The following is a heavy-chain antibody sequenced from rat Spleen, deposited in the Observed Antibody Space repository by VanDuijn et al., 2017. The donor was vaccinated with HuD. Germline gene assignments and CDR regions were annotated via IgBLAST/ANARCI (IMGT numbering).Heavy chain of an antibody. V-gene: IGHV2S12*01. D-gene: IGHD1-12*03. CDR2: ISSGGRT. Sequence: VKLVESGGGLVQPGRSLKLSCAASGFSLTSSGVSWVRQPPGKGLEWIAAISSGGRTYYNSVLKSRLSISRDTSKSQAFLKMSSLQTEDTAIYFCTRDHYYDDYYHHNWFAYWGQGTLVTVSS. J-gene: IGHJ3*01. CDR3: TRDHYYDDYYHHNWFAY. CDR1: GFSLTSSG.